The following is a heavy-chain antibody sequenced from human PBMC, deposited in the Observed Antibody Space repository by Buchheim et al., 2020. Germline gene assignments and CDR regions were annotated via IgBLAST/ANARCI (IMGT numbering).Heavy chain of an antibody. D-gene: IGHD2-8*01. Sequence: QVQLQESGPGLVKPSETLSLTCSVSGGSVSSGSHYWNWIRQSPGMGLEWIGHISSSGSTSYNPSLESRVSISLDTSKNQFSLKLTSVTAADTAVYYCAGKPYCMNGVCYGWFDPWGQGTL. V-gene: IGHV4-61*01. J-gene: IGHJ5*02. CDR1: GGSVSSGSHY. CDR3: AGKPYCMNGVCYGWFDP. CDR2: ISSSGST.